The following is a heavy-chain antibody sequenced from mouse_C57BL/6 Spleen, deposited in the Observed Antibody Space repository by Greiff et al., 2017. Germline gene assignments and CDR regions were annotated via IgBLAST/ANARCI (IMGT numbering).Heavy chain of an antibody. CDR1: GYAFSSSW. J-gene: IGHJ4*01. V-gene: IGHV1-81*01. CDR2: IYPRSGNT. CDR3: ARRGTYSNYVEYYAMDY. Sequence: QVQLQQSGPELVKPGASVKISCKASGYAFSSSWMNWVKQRTGQGLEWIGEIYPRSGNTYYNEKFKGKATLTADKSSSTAYMELRSLTSEDSAVYFCARRGTYSNYVEYYAMDYWGQGTSVTVSS. D-gene: IGHD2-5*01.